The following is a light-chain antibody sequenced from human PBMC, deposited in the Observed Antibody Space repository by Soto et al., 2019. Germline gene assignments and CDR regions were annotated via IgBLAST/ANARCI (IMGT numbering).Light chain of an antibody. CDR3: AAWDDSLSGVV. CDR2: FDS. J-gene: IGLJ2*01. CDR1: TSNIGTNF. Sequence: QSVLTQPPSASGTPGQRVTISCSGATSNIGTNFVYWYQQFPGTAPKLLLYFDSQRPSGVPDRFSGSRSGTSASLAISGLRPEDEADYHCAAWDDSLSGVVFGGGTKLTVL. V-gene: IGLV1-47*01.